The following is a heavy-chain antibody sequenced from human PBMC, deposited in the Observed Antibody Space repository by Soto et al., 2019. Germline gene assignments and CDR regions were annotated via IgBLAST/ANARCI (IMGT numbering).Heavy chain of an antibody. CDR1: GYTFTSYA. CDR3: ARVGEQLPYYNYGMDV. D-gene: IGHD3-10*01. Sequence: ASVKVSCKASGYTFTSYAMHWVRQAPGQRLEWMGWINAGNGNTKYSQKFQGRVTITRDTSASTAYMELSSLRSEDTAVYYCARVGEQLPYYNYGMDVWGQGTTVTVSS. J-gene: IGHJ6*02. CDR2: INAGNGNT. V-gene: IGHV1-3*01.